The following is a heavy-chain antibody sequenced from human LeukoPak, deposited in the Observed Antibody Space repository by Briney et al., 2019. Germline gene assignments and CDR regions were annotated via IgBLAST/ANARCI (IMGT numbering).Heavy chain of an antibody. CDR1: GYTFTSYD. J-gene: IGHJ5*02. D-gene: IGHD2/OR15-2a*01. CDR2: MSPNSGNT. Sequence: ASVKVSCKASGYTFTSYDINWGRQATGQGVEWMGWMSPNSGNTGYAQKFQGRVTMTRNTYISTDYMELSSLRSEDTAVYYCARHKIGGDFNVIPYNWFDPGGQGTLVTVSS. V-gene: IGHV1-8*01. CDR3: ARHKIGGDFNVIPYNWFDP.